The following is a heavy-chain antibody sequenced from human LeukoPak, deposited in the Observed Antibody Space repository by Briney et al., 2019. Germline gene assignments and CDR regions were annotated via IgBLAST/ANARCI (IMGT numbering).Heavy chain of an antibody. D-gene: IGHD3-10*01. CDR2: INPNSGGT. Sequence: ASVKASCKASGYTFTGYYMHWVRQAPGQGLEWMGWINPNSGGTSYAQKFQGRVTMTRDTSISTAYMELSRLRSDDTAVYYCARLFGPAGVDYWGQGTLVTVSS. CDR1: GYTFTGYY. CDR3: ARLFGPAGVDY. V-gene: IGHV1-2*02. J-gene: IGHJ4*02.